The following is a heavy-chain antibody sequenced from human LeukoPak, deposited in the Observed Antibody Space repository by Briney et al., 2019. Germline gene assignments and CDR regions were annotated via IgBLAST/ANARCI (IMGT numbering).Heavy chain of an antibody. J-gene: IGHJ1*01. CDR2: IIPIFGTA. CDR3: ARAPLSGSYPNPLGY. V-gene: IGHV1-69*01. D-gene: IGHD1-26*01. CDR1: GGTFSSYA. Sequence: ASVKVSCKASGGTFSSYAISWVRQAPGRGLEWMGGIIPIFGTANYAQKFQGRVTITADESTSTAYMELSSLRSEDTAVYYCARAPLSGSYPNPLGYWGQGTLVTVSS.